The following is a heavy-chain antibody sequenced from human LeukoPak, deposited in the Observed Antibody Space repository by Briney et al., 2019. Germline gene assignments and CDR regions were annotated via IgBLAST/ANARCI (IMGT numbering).Heavy chain of an antibody. CDR2: ISSSGSTI. V-gene: IGHV3-48*03. J-gene: IGHJ6*04. CDR1: GFTFDKHW. Sequence: GGSLRLSCRASGFTFDKHWMSWVRQAPGKGLEWVSYISSSGSTIYYADSVKGRFTISRDNAKNSLYLQMNSLRAEDTAVYYCAELGITMIGGVWGKGTTVTISS. CDR3: AELGITMIGGV. D-gene: IGHD3-10*02.